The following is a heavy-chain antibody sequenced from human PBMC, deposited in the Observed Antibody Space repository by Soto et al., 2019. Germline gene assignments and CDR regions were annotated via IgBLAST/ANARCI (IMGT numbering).Heavy chain of an antibody. Sequence: SETLSLTCTGSGDSVSSDNYYWTWIRQPPGKALEWIGYIYSSGSTNYNPSLKSRVTISVDTSRNQFSLKLTSVTAADTAVYYCARDNYSEENNFFWDPYSIAASDYYYYGMDVWGQGTTVTVSS. CDR3: ARDNYSEENNFFWDPYSIAASDYYYYGMDV. CDR1: GDSVSSDNYY. V-gene: IGHV4-61*01. J-gene: IGHJ6*02. D-gene: IGHD6-13*01. CDR2: IYSSGST.